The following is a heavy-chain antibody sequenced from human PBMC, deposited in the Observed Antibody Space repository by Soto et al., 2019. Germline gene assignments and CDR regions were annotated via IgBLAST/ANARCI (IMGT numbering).Heavy chain of an antibody. D-gene: IGHD2-2*01. CDR3: ARASLYIVVGPAAGIFDH. Sequence: ASETLSLTCAVSGGSFSSYYWCWIRQPPGKGQEWMGEVNLSESTSYNHSLKSQVTISVSTSKAQFPLTLSPVTAAATAADDCARASLYIVVGPAAGIFDHWGQGTL. J-gene: IGHJ4*02. CDR1: GGSFSSYY. CDR2: VNLSEST. V-gene: IGHV4-34*01.